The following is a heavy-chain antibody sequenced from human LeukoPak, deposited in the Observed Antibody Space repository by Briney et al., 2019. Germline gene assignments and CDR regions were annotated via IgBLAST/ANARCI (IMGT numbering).Heavy chain of an antibody. J-gene: IGHJ4*02. D-gene: IGHD6-13*01. Sequence: GESLKISCKGSGYSFTSYWIGWVRQMPGKGLEWMGIIYPGDSDTRYSPSFQGQVTISADKSISTAYLQWSSLKASDTATYYCAKTRYSSSWYGRYFDYWGQGTLVTVSS. CDR1: GYSFTSYW. CDR3: AKTRYSSSWYGRYFDY. V-gene: IGHV5-51*01. CDR2: IYPGDSDT.